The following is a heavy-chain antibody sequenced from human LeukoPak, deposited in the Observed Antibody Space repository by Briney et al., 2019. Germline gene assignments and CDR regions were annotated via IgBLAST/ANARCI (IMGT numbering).Heavy chain of an antibody. CDR2: IIPIFGTA. CDR3: ARSQRRHTVVTHFDY. J-gene: IGHJ4*02. Sequence: SVKVSCKASGGTFSNYAISWVRQAPGQGLEWMGGIIPIFGTANYAQKFQGRVTITADESTSTAYMELSSLGSEDTAVYYCARSQRRHTVVTHFDYWGQGTLVTVSS. D-gene: IGHD4-23*01. CDR1: GGTFSNYA. V-gene: IGHV1-69*13.